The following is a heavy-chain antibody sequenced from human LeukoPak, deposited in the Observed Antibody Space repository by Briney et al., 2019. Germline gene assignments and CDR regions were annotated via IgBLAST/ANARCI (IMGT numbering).Heavy chain of an antibody. D-gene: IGHD2-15*01. V-gene: IGHV3-30-3*01. Sequence: GGSLRLSCAASGFTFSSYAMHWVRQAPGKGLEWVAVISNDGTNKYHADSVKGRFTISRDNSKNTLYLQMNSLRAEDTAVYYCARLDSVVVPGGQGTLVTVSS. CDR2: ISNDGTNK. CDR3: ARLDSVVVP. J-gene: IGHJ4*02. CDR1: GFTFSSYA.